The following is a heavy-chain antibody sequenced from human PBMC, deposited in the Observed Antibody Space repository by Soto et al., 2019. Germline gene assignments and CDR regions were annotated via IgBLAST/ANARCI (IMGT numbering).Heavy chain of an antibody. CDR2: IWHDGSNK. Sequence: GGSLRLSCAASGFTFNNYGMHWVRQAPGKGLEWVALIWHDGSNKGYADSVKGRFTISRDNSKNTVNLQMNSLRVEDTAVYYCTRATIKGELLDYWGQGTQVTVSS. V-gene: IGHV3-33*01. D-gene: IGHD1-26*01. J-gene: IGHJ4*02. CDR3: TRATIKGELLDY. CDR1: GFTFNNYG.